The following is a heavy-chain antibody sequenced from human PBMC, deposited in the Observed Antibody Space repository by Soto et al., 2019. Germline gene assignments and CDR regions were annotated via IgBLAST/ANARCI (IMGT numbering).Heavy chain of an antibody. V-gene: IGHV3-48*02. D-gene: IGHD3-10*01. CDR3: ARARASGTLYDMDV. Sequence: EVQLVDSGGGLVQPGGSLRLSCVASGFTSSTYSMNWVRQAPGKGLEWVSYISSGSGTIYYADSVKGRFTISRDNAKNSMFLQMNSLRDEDTAVYYCARARASGTLYDMDVWGQGTTVTVSS. CDR2: ISSGSGTI. CDR1: GFTSSTYS. J-gene: IGHJ6*02.